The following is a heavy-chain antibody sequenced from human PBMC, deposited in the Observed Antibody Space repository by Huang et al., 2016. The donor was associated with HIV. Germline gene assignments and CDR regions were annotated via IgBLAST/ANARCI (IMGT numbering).Heavy chain of an antibody. Sequence: QVQLVQSGAAVKKPGASMKVSCRASGYTFTDHYLHWVRQAPGQGPDGMGSLNPNSGGRNYAQRCQGRITMTRDTSINTVYMELRSLRSDDTAVYYCARDPGGSGYFWYLDLWGRGTPVIVSS. CDR2: LNPNSGGR. CDR3: ARDPGGSGYFWYLDL. CDR1: GYTFTDHY. D-gene: IGHD3-22*01. J-gene: IGHJ2*01. V-gene: IGHV1-2*02.